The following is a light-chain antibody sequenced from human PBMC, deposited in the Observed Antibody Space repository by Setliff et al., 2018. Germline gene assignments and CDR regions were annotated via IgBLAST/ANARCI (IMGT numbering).Light chain of an antibody. V-gene: IGLV2-11*01. CDR2: DVS. CDR3: NSYTSSTTVV. Sequence: QSALTQPRSVSGSPGQSVTISCTGTNSDVGGYNYVSWYQHHPGKVPKLMIYDVSKRPSGVPDRFSGSKSGNTASLTISGLQAEDEADYYCNSYTSSTTVVFGGGTKVTVL. CDR1: NSDVGGYNY. J-gene: IGLJ2*01.